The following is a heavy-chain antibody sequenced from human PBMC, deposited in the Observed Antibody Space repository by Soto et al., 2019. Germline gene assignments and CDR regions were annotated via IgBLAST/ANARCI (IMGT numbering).Heavy chain of an antibody. J-gene: IGHJ3*02. CDR3: ARGGGVGVAGSAAFDM. D-gene: IGHD3-3*01. CDR1: GYPVTAYY. Sequence: QLHLVQSGAVVKKPGASVTVSCSASGYPVTAYYMHWVRQAPGRGLEWMGGINPATGVAKYTQTFQGRVTMTRDPSTSTVFMELSGLTSEDTAVFYCARGGGVGVAGSAAFDMWGQGTLVTVSS. CDR2: INPATGVA. V-gene: IGHV1-2*02.